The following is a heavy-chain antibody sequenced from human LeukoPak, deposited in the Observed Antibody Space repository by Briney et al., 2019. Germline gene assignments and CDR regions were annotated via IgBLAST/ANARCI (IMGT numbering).Heavy chain of an antibody. V-gene: IGHV3-23*01. J-gene: IGHJ4*02. CDR3: ARHIYDSGGYRIDY. D-gene: IGHD3-22*01. CDR1: GFTFSSYA. Sequence: PGGSLRLSCAASGFTFSSYAMSWVRQAPGKGLEWVSAISGSGGSTYYADSVKGRFTISRDNSKNTLYLQMNSPRAEDTAVYYCARHIYDSGGYRIDYWGQGTLVTVSS. CDR2: ISGSGGST.